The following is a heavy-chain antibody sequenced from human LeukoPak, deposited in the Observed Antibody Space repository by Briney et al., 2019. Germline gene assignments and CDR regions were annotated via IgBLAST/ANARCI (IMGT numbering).Heavy chain of an antibody. D-gene: IGHD7-27*01. V-gene: IGHV1-2*02. CDR2: IKPDNGDT. CDR3: ARFDQDWGTFDY. Sequence: ASVNVSCKASVYTFTGYYMHWVRQAPGQGLEWMGWIKPDNGDTNYVQKFQGRVTMTRDTSITTAYMELSLRSDDTAVYYCARFDQDWGTFDYWGQGTVVTVSS. J-gene: IGHJ4*02. CDR1: VYTFTGYY.